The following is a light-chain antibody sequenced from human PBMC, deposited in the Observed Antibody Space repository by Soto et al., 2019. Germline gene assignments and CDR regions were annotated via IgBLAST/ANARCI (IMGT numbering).Light chain of an antibody. CDR3: QTWGSDFSVV. CDR1: SGHSSYA. CDR2: VNSDGSH. J-gene: IGLJ2*01. V-gene: IGLV4-69*01. Sequence: QSVLTQSPSASASLGASVKLTCTLSSGHSSYAIAWHQQQPEKGPRYLMKVNSDGSHNKGDGIPDRFSGFSSGAERYLTISTPQSEDEADYYWQTWGSDFSVVFGGGTQLTVL.